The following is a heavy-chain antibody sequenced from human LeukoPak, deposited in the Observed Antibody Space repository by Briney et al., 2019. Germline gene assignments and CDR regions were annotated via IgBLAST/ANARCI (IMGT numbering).Heavy chain of an antibody. CDR1: GGSISNYY. J-gene: IGHJ4*02. D-gene: IGHD1-26*01. CDR2: IYYTGNT. CDR3: ARIGYGGNYPDY. V-gene: IGHV4-59*01. Sequence: PSETLSLTCTVSGGSISNYYWTWSRQPPGKGLEWIGYIYYTGNTNYNPSLKSRVTMTVDTSKNQFSLKMSSVTAADTAMYYCARIGYGGNYPDYWGQGTLVTVSS.